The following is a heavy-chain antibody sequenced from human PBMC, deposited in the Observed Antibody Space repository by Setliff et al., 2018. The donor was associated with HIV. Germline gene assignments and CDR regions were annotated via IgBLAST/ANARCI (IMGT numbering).Heavy chain of an antibody. J-gene: IGHJ5*02. Sequence: KPSETLSLTCSVSGGSLSNYCWNWIRQSPGKGLEWIGYIFASETTNYNPYYNPSLQSRVTLSIDTSKNQFSLKLRSVTAADTAIYYCARRVDNSGTFPDKNWFDPWGQGRLVTVS. V-gene: IGHV4-4*09. CDR1: GGSLSNYC. CDR2: IFASETT. D-gene: IGHD3-10*01. CDR3: ARRVDNSGTFPDKNWFDP.